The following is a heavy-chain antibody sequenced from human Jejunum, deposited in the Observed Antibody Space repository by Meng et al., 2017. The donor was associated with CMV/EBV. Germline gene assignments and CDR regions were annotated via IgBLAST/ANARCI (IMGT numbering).Heavy chain of an antibody. V-gene: IGHV4-4*07. CDR2: IHTSGTT. CDR1: YGSISSYY. D-gene: IGHD3-10*01. Sequence: VPLREPGPGLVQPPEAPSLTCPVSYGSISSYYWSWIRQSAGKGLEWIGRIHTSGTTNYNPSLKSRVTLSLDTSKDQFSLKLTSVTAADTAVYYCARERRFMGPAFEYWGQGALVTVSS. CDR3: ARERRFMGPAFEY. J-gene: IGHJ4*02.